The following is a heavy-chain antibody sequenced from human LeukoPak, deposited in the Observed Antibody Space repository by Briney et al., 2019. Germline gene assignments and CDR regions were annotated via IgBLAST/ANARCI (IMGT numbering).Heavy chain of an antibody. CDR1: GITFSSYS. Sequence: GGSLRLSCAASGITFSSYSMNWVRQAPGKGLEWVSYISSSSSTIYYADSVKGRFTISRDNAKNSLYLQMNSLRAEDTAVYYCARAFGYCSSTSCYTDFWGQGTLVTVSS. J-gene: IGHJ4*02. CDR3: ARAFGYCSSTSCYTDF. V-gene: IGHV3-48*01. D-gene: IGHD2-2*02. CDR2: ISSSSSTI.